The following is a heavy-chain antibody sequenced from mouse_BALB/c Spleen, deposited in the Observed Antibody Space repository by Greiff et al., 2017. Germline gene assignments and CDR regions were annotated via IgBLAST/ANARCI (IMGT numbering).Heavy chain of an antibody. CDR3: TRRYDYYGSYWYFDV. J-gene: IGHJ1*01. D-gene: IGHD1-1*01. CDR2: IDPETGGT. CDR1: GYTFTDYE. Sequence: VQLQQSGAELVRPGASVTLSCKASGYTFTDYEMHWVKQTPVHGLEWIGAIDPETGGTAYNQKFKGKATLTADKSSSTAYMELRSLTSEDSAVYYCTRRYDYYGSYWYFDVWGAGTTVTVSS. V-gene: IGHV1-15*01.